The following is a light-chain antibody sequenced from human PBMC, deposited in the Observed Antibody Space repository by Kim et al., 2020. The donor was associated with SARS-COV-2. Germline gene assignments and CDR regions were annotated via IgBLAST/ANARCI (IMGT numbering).Light chain of an antibody. V-gene: IGLV3-19*01. CDR1: SLRKSY. J-gene: IGLJ1*01. CDR2: DEN. CDR3: CSRDSTAKDYV. Sequence: ALGQTVRITCQGDSLRKSYASWYQQKPGQAPILVMSDENNRPSGIPDRFSGSSSGSTASLTITGAQVEDEADYYCCSRDSTAKDYVFGTGTKVTVL.